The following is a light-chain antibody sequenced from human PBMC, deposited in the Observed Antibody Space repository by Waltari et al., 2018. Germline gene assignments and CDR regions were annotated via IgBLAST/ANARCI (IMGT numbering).Light chain of an antibody. V-gene: IGKV3-11*01. Sequence: EIVLTQSPATLSLSPGERATLSCRASQTVGTSLAWYQQKPGQAPRLLIYDASNRATGIPARFSGVGSGTDVTVTISSLEPEDFAVYYCQQRSNWPELTFGGGTKVQIK. CDR1: QTVGTS. CDR2: DAS. J-gene: IGKJ4*01. CDR3: QQRSNWPELT.